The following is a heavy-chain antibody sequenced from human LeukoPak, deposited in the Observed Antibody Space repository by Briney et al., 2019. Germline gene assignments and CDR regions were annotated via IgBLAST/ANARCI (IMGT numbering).Heavy chain of an antibody. CDR2: MCYSGTT. CDR1: GGSITSYY. J-gene: IGHJ4*02. CDR3: ARLPMAVTPHVDY. Sequence: SETLSLTCTVSGGSITSYYRSWIRQSPGKGLEWIGFMCYSGTTNYNPSLKSRVTISLGMSKNQFSLKLSPVTAADTAVYYCARLPMAVTPHVDYWGQGTLVTVSS. D-gene: IGHD2-21*02. V-gene: IGHV4-59*01.